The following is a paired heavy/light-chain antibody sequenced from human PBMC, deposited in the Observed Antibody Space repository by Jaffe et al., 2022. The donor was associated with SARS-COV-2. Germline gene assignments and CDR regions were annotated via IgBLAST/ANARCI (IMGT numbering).Heavy chain of an antibody. J-gene: IGHJ4*02. CDR2: IKQDGSER. V-gene: IGHV3-7*01. CDR3: ARGDWGSSGGGY. CDR1: EFTFSGHW. D-gene: IGHD6-6*01. Sequence: DVQLVESGGGLVQPGGSLRLSCVASEFTFSGHWMSWVRQAPGKGLEWVAHIKQDGSERYYVDSVKGRFTISRDNPKNSLYLQMNSLRAEDTAVYYCARGDWGSSGGGYWGQGTLVTVSS.
Light chain of an antibody. CDR1: QSISSS. CDR3: HQYNDYFWA. V-gene: IGKV1-5*03. Sequence: DIQMTQSPSTLSASVGDRVTITCRASQSISSSLAWFQQKPGKAPKLLIYKASSLESGVPSRFTGSGSGTEFTLTISSLQPDDFATYYCHQYNDYFWAFGQGTKVEIK. CDR2: KAS. J-gene: IGKJ1*01.